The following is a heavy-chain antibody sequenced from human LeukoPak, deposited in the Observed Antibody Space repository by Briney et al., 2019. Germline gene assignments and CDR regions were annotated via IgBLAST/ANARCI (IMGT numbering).Heavy chain of an antibody. CDR2: INPNSGGT. Sequence: GASVKVSCEASGYTFTGYYMHWVRQAPGQGLEWMGRINPNSGGTNYAQKFQGRDTMTRDTSISTAYMELSRLRSDDTAVYYCARYLRGQGGYWGQGTLVTVSS. CDR1: GYTFTGYY. V-gene: IGHV1-2*06. J-gene: IGHJ4*02. D-gene: IGHD4-17*01. CDR3: ARYLRGQGGY.